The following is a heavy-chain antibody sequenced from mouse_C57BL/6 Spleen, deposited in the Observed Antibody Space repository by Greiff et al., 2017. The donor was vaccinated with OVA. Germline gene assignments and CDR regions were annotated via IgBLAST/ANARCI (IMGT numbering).Heavy chain of an antibody. V-gene: IGHV1-82*01. CDR1: GYAFSSSW. J-gene: IGHJ2*01. CDR2: IYPGDGDT. Sequence: QVQLQHSGPELVKPGASVKISCKASGYAFSSSWMNWVKQRPGKGLEWIGRIYPGDGDTNYNGKFKGKATLTAAKSSSTAYMQLSSLTSEDSEVYFFATEPRYYYDYGGQGTTLTVAS. CDR3: ATEPRYYYDY.